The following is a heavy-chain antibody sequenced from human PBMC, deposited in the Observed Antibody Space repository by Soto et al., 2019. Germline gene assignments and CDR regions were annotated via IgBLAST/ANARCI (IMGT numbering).Heavy chain of an antibody. CDR2: INPNSGGT. D-gene: IGHD3-3*01. CDR1: GYTFTGYY. V-gene: IGHV1-2*04. J-gene: IGHJ4*02. Sequence: EASVKVSCKASGYTFTGYYMHWVRQAPGQGLEWMGWINPNSGGTNYAQKFQGWVTMTRDTSISTAYMELSRLRSDDTAVYYCARETDYDFWSGYYSRRTLGYWGQGTLVTVSS. CDR3: ARETDYDFWSGYYSRRTLGY.